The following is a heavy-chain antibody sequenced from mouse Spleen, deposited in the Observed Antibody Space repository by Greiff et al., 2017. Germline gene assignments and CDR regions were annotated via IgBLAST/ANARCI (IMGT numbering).Heavy chain of an antibody. V-gene: IGHV1-22*01. CDR1: GYTFTDYN. D-gene: IGHD1-1*01. Sequence: VQLQQSGPELVKPGASVKMSCKASGYTFTDYNMHWVKQSHGKSLEWIGYINPNNGGTSYNQKFKGKATLTVNKSSSTAYMELRSLTSEDSAVYYCAREYYGSGAWFAYWGQGTLVTVSA. J-gene: IGHJ3*01. CDR3: AREYYGSGAWFAY. CDR2: INPNNGGT.